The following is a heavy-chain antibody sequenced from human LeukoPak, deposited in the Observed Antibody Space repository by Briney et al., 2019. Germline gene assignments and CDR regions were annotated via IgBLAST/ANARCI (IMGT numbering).Heavy chain of an antibody. V-gene: IGHV3-15*01. CDR1: GITYTNAW. D-gene: IGHD1-14*01. CDR2: VKAKTNGGTI. J-gene: IGHJ6*02. CDR3: TTDSTPLVSPPLRATEPHYSYGMDV. Sequence: PGGSLRLSCAVSGITYTNAWVNWVRQAPGKGLEWVGRVKAKTNGGTIDYAAPVQGRYTISRDDSKNTVYLQMNSLKSEDTAVYYCTTDSTPLVSPPLRATEPHYSYGMDVWGQGTTVTVSS.